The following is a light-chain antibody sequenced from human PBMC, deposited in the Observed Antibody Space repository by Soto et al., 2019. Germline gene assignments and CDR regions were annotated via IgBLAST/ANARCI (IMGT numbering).Light chain of an antibody. J-gene: IGLJ1*01. CDR2: EVY. CDR1: SSDVGGYNY. CDR3: SSYVGTNSYV. Sequence: QSALTQPPSASGSPGQSVTISCTGTSSDVGGYNYVSWYQHHPDKAPKLIIYEVYKRPSGVPDRFSGSKSGNTAALTVSGLHAEDEADYYCSSYVGTNSYVFGTGTKVTVL. V-gene: IGLV2-8*01.